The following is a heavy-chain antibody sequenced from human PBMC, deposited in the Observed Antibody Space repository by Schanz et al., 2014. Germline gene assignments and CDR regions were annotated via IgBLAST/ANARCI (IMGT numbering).Heavy chain of an antibody. D-gene: IGHD5-18*01. CDR2: ISPYNGNT. V-gene: IGHV1-18*01. CDR3: TRGGYSYALSAFDI. Sequence: QVQLIQSGAEVKKPGASVKVSCTASGYTFTSYDINWVRQAPGQGLEWMGWISPYNGNTNYAQKLQGRVTMTTDTSTGTAYMELRSLRSDDTALYYCTRGGYSYALSAFDIWGQGTMVTVSS. CDR1: GYTFTSYD. J-gene: IGHJ3*02.